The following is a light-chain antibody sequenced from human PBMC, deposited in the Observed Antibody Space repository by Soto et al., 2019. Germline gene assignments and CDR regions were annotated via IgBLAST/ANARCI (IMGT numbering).Light chain of an antibody. V-gene: IGLV2-14*01. CDR1: SSDVGGYDY. CDR3: SSHTSGNTRV. Sequence: QSALTQPASVSGSPGQSIGISCTGTSSDVGGYDYVSWYQQHPDKAPKLMIYEVTKRPSGVSNRFSGSKSGNTASLTISGLQPEDEADYYCSSHTSGNTRVFGSGTKLTVL. J-gene: IGLJ1*01. CDR2: EVT.